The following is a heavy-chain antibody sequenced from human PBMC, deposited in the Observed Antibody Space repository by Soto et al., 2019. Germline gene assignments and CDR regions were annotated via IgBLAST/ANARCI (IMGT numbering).Heavy chain of an antibody. CDR3: GRDRGSYALDY. V-gene: IGHV1-18*01. CDR2: ISANNGNT. Sequence: QDQLVQSGAEVKKPGASVKVSCKASGYTFTSYGITWVRQAPGQGLEWMGWISANNGNTNYAQELQGRVTMTTDTSTSSAYRELRSLRSADTAVYCCGRDRGSYALDYWGQGTLVTVSS. D-gene: IGHD1-26*01. J-gene: IGHJ4*02. CDR1: GYTFTSYG.